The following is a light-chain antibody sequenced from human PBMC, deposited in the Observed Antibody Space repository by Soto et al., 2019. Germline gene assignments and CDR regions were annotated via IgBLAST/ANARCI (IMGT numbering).Light chain of an antibody. Sequence: EIVLTQSPGTLSLSPGERATLSCRASQTVRNNYLAWYQQKPGQAPRLLIYDASNRATGIPARFSGSGSGTDFTLTISSLEPEDFAVYYCQQRSNWPPNFGGGTKVDI. J-gene: IGKJ4*01. CDR2: DAS. V-gene: IGKV3-11*01. CDR3: QQRSNWPPN. CDR1: QTVRNNY.